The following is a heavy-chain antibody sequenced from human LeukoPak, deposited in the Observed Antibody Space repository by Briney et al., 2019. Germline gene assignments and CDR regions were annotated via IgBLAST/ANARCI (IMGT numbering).Heavy chain of an antibody. J-gene: IGHJ6*04. D-gene: IGHD6-13*01. Sequence: GGSLRLSCAASGFTFSSYSMNWARQAPGKGLEWVSSISSSSSYIYYADSVKGRFTISRDNAKNSLYLQMNSLRAEDTAVYYCARDRSSSWYPEVWGKGTTVTVSS. CDR1: GFTFSSYS. V-gene: IGHV3-21*01. CDR3: ARDRSSSWYPEV. CDR2: ISSSSSYI.